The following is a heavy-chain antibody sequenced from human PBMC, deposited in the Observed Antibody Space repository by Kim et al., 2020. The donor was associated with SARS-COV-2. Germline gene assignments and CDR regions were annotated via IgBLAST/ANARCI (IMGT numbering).Heavy chain of an antibody. CDR1: GFTFSSYG. V-gene: IGHV3-33*01. CDR2: IWYDGSNK. J-gene: IGHJ4*02. Sequence: GGSLRLSCAASGFTFSSYGMHWVRQAPGKGLEWVAVIWYDGSNKYYADSVKGRFTISRDNSKNTLYLQMNSLRAEDTAVYYCARDLSAFTFDYWGQGTLVTVSS. CDR3: ARDLSAFTFDY. D-gene: IGHD3-3*01.